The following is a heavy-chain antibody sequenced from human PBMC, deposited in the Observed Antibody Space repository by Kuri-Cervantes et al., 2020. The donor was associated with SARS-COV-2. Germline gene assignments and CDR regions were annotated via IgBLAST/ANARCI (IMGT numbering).Heavy chain of an antibody. Sequence: ESMKISCAASGFTFSSYSRNWVRQAPGRGREWVSSISSSSSYIYYADSVKGRFTISRDNAKNSLYLQMNSLRAEDTAVYYCARVDPAYGSGSRYGAFDIWGQGTMVTVSS. CDR3: ARVDPAYGSGSRYGAFDI. CDR1: GFTFSSYS. V-gene: IGHV3-21*01. D-gene: IGHD3-10*01. J-gene: IGHJ3*02. CDR2: ISSSSSYI.